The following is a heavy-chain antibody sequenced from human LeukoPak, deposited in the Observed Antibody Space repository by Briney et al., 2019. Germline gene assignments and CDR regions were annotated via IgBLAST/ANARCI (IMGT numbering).Heavy chain of an antibody. CDR1: GGSISSSSYY. J-gene: IGHJ5*02. Sequence: SETLSLTCTVSGGSISSSSYYWGWIRQPPGKGLEWIGSIYYSGSTYYNPSLKSRVTISVDTSKNQFSLKLSSVTAADTAVYCCARHEYCSGGSCYSGNWFDPWGQGTLVTVSS. CDR3: ARHEYCSGGSCYSGNWFDP. V-gene: IGHV4-39*01. D-gene: IGHD2-15*01. CDR2: IYYSGST.